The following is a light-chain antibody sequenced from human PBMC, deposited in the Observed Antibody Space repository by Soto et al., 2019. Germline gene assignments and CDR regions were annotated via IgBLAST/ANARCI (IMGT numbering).Light chain of an antibody. CDR1: QSISSW. J-gene: IGKJ4*01. CDR3: EQDNSYPLS. CDR2: KAS. V-gene: IGKV1-5*03. Sequence: DIPMTQSPSTLSASVGDRVTITCRASQSISSWLAWYQQKPGKAPNLLIYKASSLESGVTSTFRGSGSGTEFTLTISSLQPDDFAHYYCEQDNSYPLSFGGGTKVEIK.